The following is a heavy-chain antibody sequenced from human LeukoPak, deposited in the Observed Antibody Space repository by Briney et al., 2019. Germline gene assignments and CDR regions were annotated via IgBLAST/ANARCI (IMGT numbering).Heavy chain of an antibody. CDR2: ISSNGDST. Sequence: PGGSLRLSCAASGFTFSSYAMHWVRQAPGKGLEYVSVISSNGDSTYYAVSVKGRFTISRDNSNNTLYLQMGSLRAEDTAVYYCARDDKWGGGRGPDYWGQGILVTVSS. D-gene: IGHD7-27*01. CDR3: ARDDKWGGGRGPDY. V-gene: IGHV3-64*02. CDR1: GFTFSSYA. J-gene: IGHJ4*02.